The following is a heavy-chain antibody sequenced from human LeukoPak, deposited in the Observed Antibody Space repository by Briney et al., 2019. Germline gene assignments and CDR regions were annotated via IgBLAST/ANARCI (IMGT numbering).Heavy chain of an antibody. CDR2: ISWNSGSI. CDR1: GFTFDDYA. Sequence: GRSLRLSCAASGFTFDDYAMHWVRQAPGKGLEWVSGISWNSGSIGYADSVKGRFTISRDNAKNSLYLQMNSLRAEDTALYYYAKEEARGAFDIWGQGTMVTVSS. CDR3: AKEEARGAFDI. V-gene: IGHV3-9*01. J-gene: IGHJ3*02.